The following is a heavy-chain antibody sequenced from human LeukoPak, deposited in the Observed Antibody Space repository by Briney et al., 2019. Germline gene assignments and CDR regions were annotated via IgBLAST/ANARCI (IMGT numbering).Heavy chain of an antibody. CDR1: GFTFDDYA. D-gene: IGHD2-2*01. CDR3: ARDPSVVVVPAADAFDI. J-gene: IGHJ3*02. CDR2: ISWNSGSI. Sequence: PGGSLRLSCAASGFTFDDYAMHWVRQAPGKGLEWVSGISWNSGSIGYADSVKGRFTISRDNAKNSLYLQMNSLRAEDTAVYYCARDPSVVVVPAADAFDIWGQGTMVTVSS. V-gene: IGHV3-9*01.